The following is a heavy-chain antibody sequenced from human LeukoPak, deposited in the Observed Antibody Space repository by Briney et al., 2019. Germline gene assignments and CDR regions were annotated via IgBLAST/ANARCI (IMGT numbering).Heavy chain of an antibody. CDR2: ISSSSSYI. Sequence: GGSLRLSCAASGFTFSSYRMNWVRQAPGKELEWVSSISSSSSYIHYADSVKGRFTISRDNAKNSLYLQMNSLRVEDTAVYYCARVALGPFDYWGQGTLVTVSS. CDR1: GFTFSSYR. J-gene: IGHJ4*02. D-gene: IGHD2-8*02. V-gene: IGHV3-21*01. CDR3: ARVALGPFDY.